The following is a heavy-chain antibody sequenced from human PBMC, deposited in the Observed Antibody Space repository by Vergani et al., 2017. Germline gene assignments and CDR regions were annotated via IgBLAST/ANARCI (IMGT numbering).Heavy chain of an antibody. D-gene: IGHD3-10*01. J-gene: IGHJ5*02. V-gene: IGHV4-39*02. CDR1: GGSISSSSYY. CDR3: ARDVLLWFGELFHNWFDP. Sequence: QLQLQESGPGLVKPSETLSLTCTVSGGSISSSSYYWGWIRQPPGKGLEWIGSIYYSGSTYYNPSLKSRVTISVDTSKNQFSLKLSSVTAADTAVYYCARDVLLWFGELFHNWFDPWGQGTLVTVSS. CDR2: IYYSGST.